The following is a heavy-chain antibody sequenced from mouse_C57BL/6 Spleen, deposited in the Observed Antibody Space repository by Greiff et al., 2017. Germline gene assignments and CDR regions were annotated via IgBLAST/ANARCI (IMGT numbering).Heavy chain of an antibody. CDR3: ARVTGPNYYAMDY. Sequence: EVKLMESGGGLVQPGGSLSLSCAASGFTFTDYYMSWVRQPPGKALEWLGFIRNKANGYTTEYSASVKGRFTISRDNSQSILYLQMNALRAEDSATYYCARVTGPNYYAMDYWGQGTSVTVSS. D-gene: IGHD4-1*01. CDR1: GFTFTDYY. CDR2: IRNKANGYTT. J-gene: IGHJ4*01. V-gene: IGHV7-3*01.